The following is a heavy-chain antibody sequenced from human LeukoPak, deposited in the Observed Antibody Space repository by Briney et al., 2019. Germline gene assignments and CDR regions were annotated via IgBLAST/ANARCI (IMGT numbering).Heavy chain of an antibody. CDR2: ISGSGGST. J-gene: IGHJ3*02. D-gene: IGHD2-2*01. V-gene: IGHV3-23*01. CDR3: AKRDSRTSRGGFDI. CDR1: GFTFSSYA. Sequence: PGGSLRLSCAASGFTFSSYAMSWVRQALGKGLEWASGISGSGGSTDYADSVRGRFTISRDNSKNTLYLQMNSLRAEDTAVYYCAKRDSRTSRGGFDIWGQGTMVTVSS.